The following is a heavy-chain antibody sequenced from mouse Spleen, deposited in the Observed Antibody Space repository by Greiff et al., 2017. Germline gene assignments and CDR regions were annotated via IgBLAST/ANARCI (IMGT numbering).Heavy chain of an antibody. V-gene: IGHV1-18*01. Sequence: EVQLQQSGPELVKPGASVKIPCKASGYTFTDYNMDWVKQSHGKSLEWIGDINPNNGGTIYNQKFKGKATLTVDKSSSTAYMELRSLTSEDTAVYYCARRIYDGYYFAMDYWGQGTSVTVSS. CDR3: ARRIYDGYYFAMDY. CDR2: INPNNGGT. D-gene: IGHD2-3*01. J-gene: IGHJ4*01. CDR1: GYTFTDYN.